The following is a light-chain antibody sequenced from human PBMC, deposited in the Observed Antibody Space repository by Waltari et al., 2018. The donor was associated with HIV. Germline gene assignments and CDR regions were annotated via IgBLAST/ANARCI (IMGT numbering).Light chain of an antibody. Sequence: EIALTQSPATLSVSPGERAVLSCRASQSVSRHLAWYQQKSGQGPRLLIYETSTRAAGTPGRCNGSGSGTDFVLTITDVEPGDVAVYYCQQRGTWPLVTFGGGTKVE. V-gene: IGKV3-11*01. J-gene: IGKJ4*01. CDR1: QSVSRH. CDR2: ETS. CDR3: QQRGTWPLVT.